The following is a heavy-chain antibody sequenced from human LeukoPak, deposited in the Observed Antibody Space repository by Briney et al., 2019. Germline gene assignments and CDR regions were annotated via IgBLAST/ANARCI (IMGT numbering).Heavy chain of an antibody. D-gene: IGHD6-13*01. V-gene: IGHV6-1*01. Sequence: SQTLSLTCAISGDSVSSNSASWNWIRQSPSRGLEWLGRTYYRSKWYNDYAVSLKSRITINPDTSKNQFSLQLNSVTPEDTAVYYCARGIAAVLYYYYYYMDVWGKGTTVTVSS. CDR1: GDSVSSNSAS. CDR2: TYYRSKWYN. CDR3: ARGIAAVLYYYYYYMDV. J-gene: IGHJ6*03.